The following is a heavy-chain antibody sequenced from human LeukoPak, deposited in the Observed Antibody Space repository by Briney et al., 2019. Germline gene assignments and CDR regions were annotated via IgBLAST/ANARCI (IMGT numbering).Heavy chain of an antibody. J-gene: IGHJ4*02. CDR2: IKSKTDGGTT. Sequence: GGSLRLSCAASGFTFSNAWMSWVRQAPGKGLEWVGRIKSKTDGGTTDYAAPVKGRFTISRDDSKNTLYLQMNSLKTEDTAVYYCTTSLLDYYDSSGYYFYFDYWGQGTLVTVSS. V-gene: IGHV3-15*01. CDR1: GFTFSNAW. D-gene: IGHD3-22*01. CDR3: TTSLLDYYDSSGYYFYFDY.